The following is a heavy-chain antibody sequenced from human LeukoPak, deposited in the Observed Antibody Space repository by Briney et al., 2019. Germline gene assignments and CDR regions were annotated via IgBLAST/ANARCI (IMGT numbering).Heavy chain of an antibody. CDR3: AKDNEWLRFGDAFDI. CDR1: GFTFSSYW. D-gene: IGHD5-12*01. J-gene: IGHJ3*02. V-gene: IGHV3-74*01. CDR2: INSDGSST. Sequence: GGSLRLSCAASGFTFSSYWMHWVRQAPGKGLVWVSRINSDGSSTSYADSVKGRFTISRDNAKNSLYLQMNSLRAEDTAFYYCAKDNEWLRFGDAFDIWGQGTMVTVSS.